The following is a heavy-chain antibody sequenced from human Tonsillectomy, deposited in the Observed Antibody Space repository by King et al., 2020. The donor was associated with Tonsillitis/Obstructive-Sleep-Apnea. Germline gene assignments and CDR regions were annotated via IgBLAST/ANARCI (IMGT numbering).Heavy chain of an antibody. CDR3: AKSAYYGFWGGYYSDRYYMDV. V-gene: IGHV3-9*01. CDR1: GFTFDDYA. D-gene: IGHD3-3*01. J-gene: IGHJ6*03. CDR2: ISWNSGSI. Sequence: VQLVESGGGLVQPGRSLRLSCAASGFTFDDYAMYWVRQAPGEGLEWVSGISWNSGSIGYADSVKGRFTISRDNAKNSLYLQMNSLRAEDTALYYCAKSAYYGFWGGYYSDRYYMDVWGKGTTVTVSS.